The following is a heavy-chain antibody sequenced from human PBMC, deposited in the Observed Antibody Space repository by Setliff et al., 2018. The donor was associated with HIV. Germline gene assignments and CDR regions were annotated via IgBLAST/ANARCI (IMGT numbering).Heavy chain of an antibody. J-gene: IGHJ5*02. Sequence: GGSLRLSCAASGFTVSSSWMHWVRQAPGKGLVWVSLINSDGTNTNYADSVKGRFTISKDNAKNSLYLQMNSLRAEDTAVYYCVKADGPWGQGILVTVSS. CDR2: INSDGTNT. CDR1: GFTVSSSW. CDR3: VKADGP. V-gene: IGHV3-74*01.